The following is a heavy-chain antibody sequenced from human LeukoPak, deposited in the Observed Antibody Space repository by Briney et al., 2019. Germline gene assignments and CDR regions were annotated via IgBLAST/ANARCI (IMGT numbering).Heavy chain of an antibody. Sequence: ASVKVSCKASGYTFTGYYMHWVRQAPGQGLEWMGWINPNSGGTNYAQKFQGRVTMTEDTSTDTAYMELSSLRSEDTAVYYCATKWGRWELLLLYWGQGTLVTVSS. V-gene: IGHV1-2*02. CDR2: INPNSGGT. CDR3: ATKWGRWELLLLY. CDR1: GYTFTGYY. J-gene: IGHJ4*02. D-gene: IGHD1-26*01.